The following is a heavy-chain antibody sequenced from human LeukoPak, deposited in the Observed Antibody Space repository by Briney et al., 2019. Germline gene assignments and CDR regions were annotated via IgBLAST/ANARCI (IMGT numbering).Heavy chain of an antibody. D-gene: IGHD1-26*01. CDR2: INHNGGT. CDR1: GGSFRGYF. CDR3: ARGNSGSHWGDHYFYMDV. J-gene: IGHJ6*03. V-gene: IGHV4-34*01. Sequence: SETLSLTCAVSGGSFRGYFRGWVRQTPGEGLEWVWEINHNGGTNYMPSLSGRVSVFQDVSKNQFSLKLSSVTPADTGVYYCARGNSGSHWGDHYFYMDVWGKGTTVIVSS.